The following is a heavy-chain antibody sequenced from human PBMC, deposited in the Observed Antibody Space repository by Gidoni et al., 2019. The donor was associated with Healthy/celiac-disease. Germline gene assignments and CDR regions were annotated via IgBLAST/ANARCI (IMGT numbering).Heavy chain of an antibody. J-gene: IGHJ3*02. V-gene: IGHV5-51*01. CDR3: AKTRGIAVAALGDAFDI. D-gene: IGHD6-19*01. Sequence: EVQLVQSGAEVKKPGESLKISCTGSGDSFTSYWIGWVRQMPGKGLEWMGIIYPGDSDTRYSPSFQGQVTISADKSISTAYLQWSSLKASDTAMYYCAKTRGIAVAALGDAFDIWGQGTMVTVSS. CDR2: IYPGDSDT. CDR1: GDSFTSYW.